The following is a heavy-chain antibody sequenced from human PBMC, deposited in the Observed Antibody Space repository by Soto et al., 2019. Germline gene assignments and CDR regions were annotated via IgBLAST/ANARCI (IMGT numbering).Heavy chain of an antibody. CDR3: AKGKSSVSAGDFAP. CDR1: GFTFNNYA. J-gene: IGHJ5*02. V-gene: IGHV3-23*01. CDR2: ITSSGAA. Sequence: GGSLRLSCEASGFTFNNYAIAWVRQAPGKGLEWVSGITSSGAAYYADSVKGRFTISRDNSKNTLYLQMNSLRAEDTAVYYCAKGKSSVSAGDFAPGGQGPLFPVSS. D-gene: IGHD3-22*01.